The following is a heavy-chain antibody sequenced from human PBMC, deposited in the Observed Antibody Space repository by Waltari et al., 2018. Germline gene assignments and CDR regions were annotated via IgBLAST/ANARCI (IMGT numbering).Heavy chain of an antibody. CDR1: GGSISSYY. V-gene: IGHV4-59*01. Sequence: QVQLQESGPGLVKPSETLSLTCTVSGGSISSYYWSWIRQPPGKGLEWIGYIYYSGSPNYNPSLKSRVTISVDTSKNQFSLKLSSVTAADTAVYYWARLGDYYDFWSGYQGGMDVWGQGTTVTVSS. CDR3: ARLGDYYDFWSGYQGGMDV. D-gene: IGHD3-3*01. J-gene: IGHJ6*02. CDR2: IYYSGSP.